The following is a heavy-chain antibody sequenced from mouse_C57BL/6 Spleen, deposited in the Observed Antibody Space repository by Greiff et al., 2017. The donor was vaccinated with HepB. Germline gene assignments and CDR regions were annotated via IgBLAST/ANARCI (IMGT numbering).Heavy chain of an antibody. Sequence: QVQLKQPGAELVKPGASVKLSCKASGSTFTSYWMHWVKQRPGQGLEWIGMIHPNSGSTNYNEKFKSNATLTVDKSSSTAYMQLSSLTSEDSAVYYCARSITTVVATRYFDVWGTGTTVTVSS. D-gene: IGHD1-1*01. V-gene: IGHV1-64*01. CDR1: GSTFTSYW. CDR3: ARSITTVVATRYFDV. J-gene: IGHJ1*03. CDR2: IHPNSGST.